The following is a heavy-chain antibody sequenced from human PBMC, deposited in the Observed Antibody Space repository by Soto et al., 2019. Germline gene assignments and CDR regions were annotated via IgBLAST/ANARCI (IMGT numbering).Heavy chain of an antibody. CDR2: FDPEDGET. J-gene: IGHJ4*02. V-gene: IGHV1-24*01. Sequence: ASVKVSCKVSGYTLTELSMHWVRQAPGKGLEWMGGFDPEDGETIYAQKFQGRVTMTEDTSTDTAYMELSSLRSEDTAVYYCATDPVVSAAARAVFAYWGQGTLVTVSS. CDR3: ATDPVVSAAARAVFAY. CDR1: GYTLTELS. D-gene: IGHD2-15*01.